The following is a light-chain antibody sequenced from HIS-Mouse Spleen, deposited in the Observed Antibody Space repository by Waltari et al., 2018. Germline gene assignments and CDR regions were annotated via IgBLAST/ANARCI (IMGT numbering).Light chain of an antibody. J-gene: IGLJ2*01. CDR2: DDG. CDR3: QVWDSSSDHVV. CDR1: NIGSKS. V-gene: IGLV3-21*03. Sequence: SYVLTQPPSVSVAPGKTARITCGGNNIGSKSVHWYQQKPGQAPVLVVYDDGDRPSGLPERFSGSNSGNTATLTISRVEAGDEADYYCQVWDSSSDHVVFGGGTKLTVL.